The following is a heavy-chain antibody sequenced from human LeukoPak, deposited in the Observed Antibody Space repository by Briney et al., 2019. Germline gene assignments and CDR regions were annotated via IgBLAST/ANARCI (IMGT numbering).Heavy chain of an antibody. J-gene: IGHJ6*03. CDR3: AKDDYAQVLYYYSYYMDV. CDR1: GFTFSDTW. Sequence: GGSLRLSCAASGFTFSDTWMHWVRQAPGEGLVWVSRIRSDGSDTRYAESVKGRFTISRDNPKNMLYLQMNSLRAEDTAVYYCAKDDYAQVLYYYSYYMDVWGNGTTVTVSS. D-gene: IGHD4-17*01. V-gene: IGHV3-74*01. CDR2: IRSDGSDT.